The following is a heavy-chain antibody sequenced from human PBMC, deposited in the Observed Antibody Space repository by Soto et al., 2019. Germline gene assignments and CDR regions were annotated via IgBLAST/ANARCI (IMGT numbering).Heavy chain of an antibody. CDR1: GDSISGGASF. V-gene: IGHV4-31*03. CDR3: AKLSCTSSTCYFPGWFDP. D-gene: IGHD2-2*01. CDR2: VYYSGSS. Sequence: QVQLQESGPGLVKPSETLSLTCTVSGDSISGGASFWSWIRQPPGKGLEWIANVYYSGSSYYNPSLKSRLTISVDTTKNQLSLQLKSMTAVDTAVYYCAKLSCTSSTCYFPGWFDPWGQGTLVTVSS. J-gene: IGHJ5*02.